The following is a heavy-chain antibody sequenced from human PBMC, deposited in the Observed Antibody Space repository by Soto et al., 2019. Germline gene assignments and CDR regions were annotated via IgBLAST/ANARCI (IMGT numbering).Heavy chain of an antibody. Sequence: GGSLRLSCAASGFTFSSYAMHWVRQAPGMGLEWVAVVSYDGSNEYYADSVKGRFTISRDNSKNTVYLQMNSLRAEDTAVYYCARETEALDYWGQGTLVTVSS. CDR2: VSYDGSNE. CDR1: GFTFSSYA. J-gene: IGHJ4*02. CDR3: ARETEALDY. V-gene: IGHV3-30-3*01.